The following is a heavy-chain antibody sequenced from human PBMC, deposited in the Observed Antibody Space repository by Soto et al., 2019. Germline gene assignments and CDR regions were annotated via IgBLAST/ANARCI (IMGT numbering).Heavy chain of an antibody. CDR2: IAYDEIIK. J-gene: IGHJ3*02. CDR1: GFTFNDA. Sequence: GGSLRLSCTACGFTFNDAVHWVRQTPGWELEWVSAIAYDEIIKHYTDSVKGRFTISRDNSKNTLSLQMNSLRVEDTGIYYCTRDGKARDVDGFDISCQGIRITV. D-gene: IGHD1-1*01. CDR3: TRDGKARDVDGFDI. V-gene: IGHV3-30*04.